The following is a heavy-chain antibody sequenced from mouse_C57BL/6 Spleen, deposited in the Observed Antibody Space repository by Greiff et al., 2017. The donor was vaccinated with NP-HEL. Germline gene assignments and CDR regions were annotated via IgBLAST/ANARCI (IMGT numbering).Heavy chain of an antibody. V-gene: IGHV1-82*01. Sequence: QVQLQQSGPELVKPGASVKISCKASGYAFSSSWMNWVKQRPGKGLEWIGRIYPGDGDTNYNGKFKGKATLTADKSSSPAYMQLSSLTSEDSAVYFCARGEGSVVANYAMDYWGQGTSVTVSS. J-gene: IGHJ4*01. CDR3: ARGEGSVVANYAMDY. CDR2: IYPGDGDT. CDR1: GYAFSSSW. D-gene: IGHD1-1*01.